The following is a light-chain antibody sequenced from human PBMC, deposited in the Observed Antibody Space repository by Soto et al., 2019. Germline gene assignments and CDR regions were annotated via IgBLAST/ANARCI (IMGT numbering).Light chain of an antibody. Sequence: IQFAQSPSSLSASVGDRVTITCRASQSISSYLNWYQQKPGKAPKLLIYAASSLQRGVPSRFSGSGSGTDFTLTISSLQPEDFATYFCQQSYSTPWTLRQGTKVDI. V-gene: IGKV1-39*01. J-gene: IGKJ1*01. CDR1: QSISSY. CDR3: QQSYSTPWT. CDR2: AAS.